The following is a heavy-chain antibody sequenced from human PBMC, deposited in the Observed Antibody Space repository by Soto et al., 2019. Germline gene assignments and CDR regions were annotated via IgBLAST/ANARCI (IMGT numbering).Heavy chain of an antibody. Sequence: GGSLRLSCAASGFTFSSYGMHWVRQAPGKGLEWVAVIWYDGSNKYYADSVKGRFTISRDNSKNTLYLQVNSLRAEDTAVYYCARDAHYSGYVDYYYYMDVWGKGTTVTVSS. J-gene: IGHJ6*03. CDR3: ARDAHYSGYVDYYYYMDV. D-gene: IGHD5-12*01. CDR1: GFTFSSYG. V-gene: IGHV3-33*01. CDR2: IWYDGSNK.